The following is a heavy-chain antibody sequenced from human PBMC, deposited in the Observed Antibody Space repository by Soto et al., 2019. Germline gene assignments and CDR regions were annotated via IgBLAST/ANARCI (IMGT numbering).Heavy chain of an antibody. Sequence: EAQLVESGGGLVQPGGSLRLSCAASGFTFSEKWMTWVRQAPGRGLEWVAHINQGGSEKFYVDSVKGRFTISRDNAKNSLSLQMNSLIYEDTDVYYCARGHYGLDVWGQGTTVTVSS. CDR3: ARGHYGLDV. CDR2: INQGGSEK. V-gene: IGHV3-7*03. CDR1: GFTFSEKW. J-gene: IGHJ6*02.